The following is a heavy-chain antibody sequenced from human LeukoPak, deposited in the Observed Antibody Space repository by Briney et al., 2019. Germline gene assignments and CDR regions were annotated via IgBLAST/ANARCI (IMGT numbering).Heavy chain of an antibody. V-gene: IGHV4-4*07. CDR1: GGSISSYY. CDR2: IYTSGST. Sequence: SETLSLTCTVSGGSISSYYWSWIRQPAGKGLEWIGRIYTSGSTNYNPSLKSRITISVDTSKNQFSLKLSSVTAADTAVYYCARLFPRHSLYYFDYWGQGTLVTVSS. J-gene: IGHJ4*02. CDR3: ARLFPRHSLYYFDY. D-gene: IGHD3-3*01.